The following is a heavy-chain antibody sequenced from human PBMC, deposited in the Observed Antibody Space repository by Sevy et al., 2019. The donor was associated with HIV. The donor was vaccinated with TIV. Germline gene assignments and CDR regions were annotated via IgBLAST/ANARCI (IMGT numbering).Heavy chain of an antibody. J-gene: IGHJ3*02. V-gene: IGHV3-15*01. Sequence: GGSLRLSCAASGFTFSNAWMSWVRQAPGKGLEWVGRIKSKTDGGTTDYASPVKGRFTISRDDSKNTLYLQMNSLKTVDTAVYYCTTQNYYARDAFDIWGQGTMVTVSS. CDR2: IKSKTDGGTT. CDR3: TTQNYYARDAFDI. D-gene: IGHD3-10*01. CDR1: GFTFSNAW.